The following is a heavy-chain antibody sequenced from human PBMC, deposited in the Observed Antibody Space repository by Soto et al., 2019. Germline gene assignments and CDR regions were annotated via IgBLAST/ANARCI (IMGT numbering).Heavy chain of an antibody. CDR1: GYTFTGYY. D-gene: IGHD6-13*01. Sequence: GASVKVSCKASGYTFTGYYMHWVRQAPGQGLEWMGWINPNSGGTNYAQKFQGRVTMTRDTSISTVYMELSRLRSDDTAVYYCASRFSAAAGTPNYYYYGMDVWGQGTTVTVSS. J-gene: IGHJ6*02. V-gene: IGHV1-2*02. CDR2: INPNSGGT. CDR3: ASRFSAAAGTPNYYYYGMDV.